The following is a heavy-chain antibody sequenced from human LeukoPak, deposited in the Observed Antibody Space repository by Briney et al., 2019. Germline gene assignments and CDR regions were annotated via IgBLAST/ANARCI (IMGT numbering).Heavy chain of an antibody. D-gene: IGHD3-16*01. V-gene: IGHV1-46*01. J-gene: IGHJ6*03. CDR3: ARAQGGYYHYYMDV. CDR1: GYTFTSYH. Sequence: ASVKVSCKASGYTFTSYHLHWVRQAPGHGLEWMGIINPSGGSPNYAQKFQGRVTMTRDMSTSTVNMELSSLRSEDTAVYYCARAQGGYYHYYMDVWGKGTTVTVSS. CDR2: INPSGGSP.